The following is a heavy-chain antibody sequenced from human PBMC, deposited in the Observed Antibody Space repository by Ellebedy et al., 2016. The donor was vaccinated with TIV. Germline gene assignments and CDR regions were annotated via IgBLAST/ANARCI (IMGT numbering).Heavy chain of an antibody. J-gene: IGHJ4*02. CDR3: AASAEVPGWIEN. CDR2: IYYNGST. V-gene: IGHV4-39*02. D-gene: IGHD6-19*01. CDR1: GGSINTRNSS. Sequence: MPSETLSLTCTVSGGSINTRNSSWGWIRQPPGKGLEWIATIYYNGSTHYAPSLKSRVTISVHTPQNHFSLRLNSVTATDTSVYYGAASAEVPGWIENWGQGILVTVAS.